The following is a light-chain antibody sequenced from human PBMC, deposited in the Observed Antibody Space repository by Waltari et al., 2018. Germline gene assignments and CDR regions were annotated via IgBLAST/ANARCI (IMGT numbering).Light chain of an antibody. V-gene: IGLV2-11*01. CDR1: RSDVGGYYH. CDR2: DVT. J-gene: IGLJ3*02. CDR3: CSYAGSIWV. Sequence: QSALTQPRSVSGSPGQSVTLPCTGTRSDVGGYYHVSWYQQPPGKAPKLMIFDVTSRPSGVPDRFSGSKSGNTASLTISGLQAEDEADYYCCSYAGSIWVFGGGTRMTVL.